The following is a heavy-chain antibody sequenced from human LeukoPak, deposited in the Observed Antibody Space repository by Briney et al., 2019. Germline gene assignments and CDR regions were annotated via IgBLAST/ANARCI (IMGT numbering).Heavy chain of an antibody. D-gene: IGHD6-13*01. CDR1: GYTFTNYG. CDR3: ARDRYISRWSSTDHYYGMDV. Sequence: ASVKVSCKTSGYTFTNYGISWVRQAPGQGLEWMGWISGYNGNTNYAQSVQGRVTMTTDTSTSTAYMEVRSLTSGDTAMYFCARDRYISRWSSTDHYYGMDVWGQGTTVTVSS. V-gene: IGHV1-18*01. CDR2: ISGYNGNT. J-gene: IGHJ6*02.